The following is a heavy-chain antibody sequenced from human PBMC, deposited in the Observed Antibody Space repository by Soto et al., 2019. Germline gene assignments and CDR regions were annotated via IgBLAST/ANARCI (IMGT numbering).Heavy chain of an antibody. CDR3: AHRAYRGLEHWFDP. Sequence: QITLKESGPTLVKPTQTLTLTCTFSGFSLSTSGVGVGWIRQPPGKALEWLALIYWDDDKRYSPSLKSRLTITQDTSNHQVVLKMTNMDPVDTATYYCAHRAYRGLEHWFDPWGQGTLVTVSS. D-gene: IGHD3-16*01. V-gene: IGHV2-5*02. J-gene: IGHJ5*02. CDR1: GFSLSTSGVG. CDR2: IYWDDDK.